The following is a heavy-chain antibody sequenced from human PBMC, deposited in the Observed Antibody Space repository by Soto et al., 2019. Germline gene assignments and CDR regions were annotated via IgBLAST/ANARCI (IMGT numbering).Heavy chain of an antibody. Sequence: SLRLSCTSTGFTFSTYGMHWVSQAPGKGLEWVAIISLDGSDTYYADSVKGRFTISRDNSKNTMYLQMNGLRAEDTAVYYCAKYMFPEQHCTERSDDALDIWGRGTMVTVSS. CDR3: AKYMFPEQHCTERSDDALDI. V-gene: IGHV3-30*18. CDR1: GFTFSTYG. J-gene: IGHJ3*02. D-gene: IGHD3-10*02. CDR2: ISLDGSDT.